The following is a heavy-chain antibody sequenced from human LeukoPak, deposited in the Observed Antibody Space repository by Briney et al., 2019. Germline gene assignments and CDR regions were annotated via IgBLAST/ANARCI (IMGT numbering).Heavy chain of an antibody. Sequence: GSSVKLSCKASGATFSSYAISWVRQAPGQGLEWMGGSIPIFGTANYAQKFQGRVTITTDESTSKAYMELSSLRSEDTAVYYCARDFDDGSGHYYFDYWGQGTLVTVSS. D-gene: IGHD3-10*01. V-gene: IGHV1-69*05. CDR2: SIPIFGTA. CDR1: GATFSSYA. J-gene: IGHJ4*02. CDR3: ARDFDDGSGHYYFDY.